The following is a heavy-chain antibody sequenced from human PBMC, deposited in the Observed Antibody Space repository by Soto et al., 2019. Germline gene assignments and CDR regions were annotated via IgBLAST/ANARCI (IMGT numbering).Heavy chain of an antibody. CDR1: GFIFDDYT. Sequence: EVQLVESGGVVVQPGGSLRLSCAASGFIFDDYTMHWVRQAPGKGLEWVSLISRDGDSTYYADSVKGRFTISRDNRKNSLYLQMTSLRAEDTALYYCAKAPYSSSSLDYWGQGTLVTVSS. CDR3: AKAPYSSSSLDY. CDR2: ISRDGDST. J-gene: IGHJ4*02. V-gene: IGHV3-43*01. D-gene: IGHD6-6*01.